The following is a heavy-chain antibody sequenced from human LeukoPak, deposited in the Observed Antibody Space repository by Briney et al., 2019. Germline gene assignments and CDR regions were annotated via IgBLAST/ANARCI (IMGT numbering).Heavy chain of an antibody. V-gene: IGHV3-23*01. CDR2: IGNSGGDT. CDR1: GFAFTTYA. D-gene: IGHD6-19*01. Sequence: GGSLRLSCAASGFAFTTYAMCWVRQAPGKGLEWVSCIGNSGGDTVYADSVRGRFTVSRDTSRNTLFLEMNSLRAEDTAIYYCAKRGGESSGWGPFDYWGQGTLVTVSS. CDR3: AKRGGESSGWGPFDY. J-gene: IGHJ4*02.